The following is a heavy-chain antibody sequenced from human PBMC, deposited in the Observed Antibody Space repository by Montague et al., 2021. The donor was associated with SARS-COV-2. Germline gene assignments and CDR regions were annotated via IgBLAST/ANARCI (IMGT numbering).Heavy chain of an antibody. Sequence: PALVKPTQTLTLTCSFSGFSLSTSGVGVGWIRQPPGEALEWLALXYWDGDQRYSPSLKTRLTITKDTSKNQVVLTMTNLDPVDTATYYCARRYDFYRAEAFDVWGQGTMLTVSS. CDR2: XYWDGDQ. V-gene: IGHV2-5*02. CDR3: ARRYDFYRAEAFDV. J-gene: IGHJ3*01. CDR1: GFSLSTSGVG. D-gene: IGHD3-3*01.